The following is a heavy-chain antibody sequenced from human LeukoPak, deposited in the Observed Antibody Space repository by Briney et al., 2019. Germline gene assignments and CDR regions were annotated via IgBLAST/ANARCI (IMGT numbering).Heavy chain of an antibody. Sequence: GGSLRLSCAASGFTFSSYEMNWVRQAPGKGLEWVSYISSSGSTIYYADSVKGRFTISRDNAKNSLYLQMNSLRAEDTAVYYCARGGYYYDSSGYLWGQGTLVTVSS. CDR1: GFTFSSYE. D-gene: IGHD3-22*01. CDR2: ISSSGSTI. J-gene: IGHJ4*02. V-gene: IGHV3-48*03. CDR3: ARGGYYYDSSGYL.